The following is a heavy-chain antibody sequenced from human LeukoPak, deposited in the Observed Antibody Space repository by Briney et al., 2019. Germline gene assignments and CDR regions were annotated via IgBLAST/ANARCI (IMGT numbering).Heavy chain of an antibody. Sequence: GGTLRLSCAASVFTFSNYWMSWVRQAPAKGLERVANIKLDGSEKYYVESIKGRFTISQNNAKNSLYLKMNSMTTEDTAVYYCSRGHDYGDPYPNDFWGQGTLVTVSS. D-gene: IGHD4-17*01. CDR3: SRGHDYGDPYPNDF. CDR1: VFTFSNYW. J-gene: IGHJ4*02. V-gene: IGHV3-7*03. CDR2: IKLDGSEK.